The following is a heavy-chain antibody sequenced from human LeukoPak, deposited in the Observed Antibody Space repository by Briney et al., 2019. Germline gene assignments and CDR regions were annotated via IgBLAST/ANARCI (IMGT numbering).Heavy chain of an antibody. D-gene: IGHD3-22*01. V-gene: IGHV3-33*08. J-gene: IGHJ6*02. CDR2: IWYDGSNK. CDR3: ARDLLLYYYDSSGYLSGWYYYGMDV. CDR1: GFTVSSNY. Sequence: GGSLRLSCAASGFTVSSNYMSWVRQAPGKGLEWVAVIWYDGSNKYYADSVKGRFTISRDNSKNTLYLQMNSLRAEDTAVYYCARDLLLYYYDSSGYLSGWYYYGMDVWGQGTTVTVSS.